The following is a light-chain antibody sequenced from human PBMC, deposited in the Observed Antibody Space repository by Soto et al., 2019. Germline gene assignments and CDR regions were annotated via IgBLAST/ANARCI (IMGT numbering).Light chain of an antibody. CDR2: GAS. CDR3: QQYASSVT. CDR1: QSFSSTF. J-gene: IGKJ1*01. V-gene: IGKV3-20*01. Sequence: ILLTQSPGPLSLSPGDRATLSCRASQSFSSTFFAWYQQKPGQAPRLLIYGASSRATGIPDRFSGSGSGTDFTLTISRLEPEDFAVYYCQQYASSVTFGQGTKVEIK.